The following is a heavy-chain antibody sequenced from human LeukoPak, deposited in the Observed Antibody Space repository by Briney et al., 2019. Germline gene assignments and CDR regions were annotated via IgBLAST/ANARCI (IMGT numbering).Heavy chain of an antibody. CDR2: ISYDGSNE. D-gene: IGHD5-12*01. Sequence: GGSLRLSCAASGFTFSSYGLHWVRQAPGKGLEWVALISYDGSNEYYADSVKGRFTISRDNSKNTLYLQMNSLKAEDTALYYCARIGSGYDGDYFDLWGQGTLVTVSS. CDR1: GFTFSSYG. CDR3: ARIGSGYDGDYFDL. J-gene: IGHJ4*02. V-gene: IGHV3-30*03.